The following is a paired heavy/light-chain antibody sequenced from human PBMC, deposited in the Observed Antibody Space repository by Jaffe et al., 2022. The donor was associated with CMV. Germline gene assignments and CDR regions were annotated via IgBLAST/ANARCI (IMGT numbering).Heavy chain of an antibody. CDR2: IYKDGFT. Sequence: EVQLVESGGGLIQPGGSLRLSCAASGFTVRSNYMSWVRQAPGKGLEWVSVIYKDGFTAYTDSVKGRFTISRDTTKNNVYLQMNSLRAEDTAVYYCASGQFKTGFDFWGQGTLVTVSS. J-gene: IGHJ4*02. CDR3: ASGQFKTGFDF. D-gene: IGHD6-19*01. CDR1: GFTVRSNY. V-gene: IGHV3-53*01.
Light chain of an antibody. V-gene: IGKV1-6*01. CDR3: LQHYLYPWG. CDR1: QDIRDD. Sequence: AIQMTQSPSSLSASVGDRVTITCRASQDIRDDLGWYQQRPGKAPKLLIYFASNLQSGVPSRFSGSGSGTDFTLTISSLQPEDFATYYCLQHYLYPWGFGQGTTVEIK. CDR2: FAS. J-gene: IGKJ1*01.